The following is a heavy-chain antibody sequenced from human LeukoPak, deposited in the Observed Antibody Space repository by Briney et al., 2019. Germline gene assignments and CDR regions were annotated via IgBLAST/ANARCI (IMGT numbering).Heavy chain of an antibody. CDR3: ARGSQQLVSYFAY. Sequence: ASVKVSCKASGYTFTGYYMHWVRQAPGQGREWMGWINPNSGGTNYAQKFQGRVTMTRDTSISTAYMELSRLRSEDTAVYYCARGSQQLVSYFAYWGQGTLVTVSS. J-gene: IGHJ4*02. CDR1: GYTFTGYY. D-gene: IGHD6-13*01. CDR2: INPNSGGT. V-gene: IGHV1-2*02.